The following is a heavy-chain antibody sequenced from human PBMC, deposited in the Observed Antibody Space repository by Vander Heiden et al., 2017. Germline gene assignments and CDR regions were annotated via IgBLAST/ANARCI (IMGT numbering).Heavy chain of an antibody. CDR3: AKDDRYCSSTSCYHFDY. CDR1: GFTFSTYG. V-gene: IGHV3-30*18. Sequence: QVQLVESAGGVVQPGRALRLSCAASGFTFSTYGMAGVRQAPGKGLEWVAVISYDGSNKYYADSVKGRFTISRDNSKNTLYLQMNSLRAEDTAVYYCAKDDRYCSSTSCYHFDYWGQGTLVTVSS. CDR2: ISYDGSNK. J-gene: IGHJ4*02. D-gene: IGHD2-2*01.